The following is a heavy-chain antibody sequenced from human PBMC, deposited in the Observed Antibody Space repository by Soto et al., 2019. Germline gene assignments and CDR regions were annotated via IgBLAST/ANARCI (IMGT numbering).Heavy chain of an antibody. J-gene: IGHJ4*02. CDR3: AKDKDYYGSGSGFDY. CDR2: ISGSGGST. Sequence: EVQLLESGGGLVQPGGSLRLSCAASGFTFSSYAMRWVRQAPGKGLEWVSAISGSGGSTYYADSVKGRFTISRDNSKNTLYLQMNSLRAEDTAVYYCAKDKDYYGSGSGFDYWGQGTLVTVSS. D-gene: IGHD3-10*01. CDR1: GFTFSSYA. V-gene: IGHV3-23*01.